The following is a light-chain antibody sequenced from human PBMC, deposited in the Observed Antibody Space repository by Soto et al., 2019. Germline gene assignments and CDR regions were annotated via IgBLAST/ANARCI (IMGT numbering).Light chain of an antibody. CDR1: QSLLHSNGYNY. V-gene: IGKV2-28*01. CDR3: MQTLQTWT. Sequence: DIVMTQPPFSLTVTPGEPASISCRSSQSLLHSNGYNYLDWYLQKPGQSPQLLIYLGSNRASGVPDRFSGSASGTDFTLKISRVEAEDVGIYYCMQTLQTWTFGQGTKVDIK. J-gene: IGKJ1*01. CDR2: LGS.